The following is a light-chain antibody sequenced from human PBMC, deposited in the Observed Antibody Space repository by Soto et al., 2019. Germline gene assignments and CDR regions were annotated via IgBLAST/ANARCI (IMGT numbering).Light chain of an antibody. J-gene: IGKJ5*01. CDR2: DAS. V-gene: IGKV3-11*01. CDR3: QQRSNWPIT. CDR1: QSVRSY. Sequence: EIVLTQSPATLSLSPGETATLSCRASQSVRSYLVWYQHKPGQTPRLLIYDASKRATGIPARFSGSGSGTDLTLTISSLEPEDFAVYYCQQRSNWPITFGQGTRLEFK.